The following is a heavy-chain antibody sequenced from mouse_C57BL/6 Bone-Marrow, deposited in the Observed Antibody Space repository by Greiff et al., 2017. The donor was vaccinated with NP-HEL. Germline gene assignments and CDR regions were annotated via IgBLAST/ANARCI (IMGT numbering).Heavy chain of an antibody. CDR3: ASPITTVVGGYFDY. CDR2: IDPANGNT. J-gene: IGHJ2*01. CDR1: GFNIKNTY. Sequence: EVQLVESVAELVRPGASVKLSCTASGFNIKNTYMHWVKQRPEQGLEWIGRIDPANGNTKYAPKFQGKATITADTSSNTAYLQLSSLTSEDTAIYYCASPITTVVGGYFDYWGQGTTLTVSS. D-gene: IGHD1-1*01. V-gene: IGHV14-3*01.